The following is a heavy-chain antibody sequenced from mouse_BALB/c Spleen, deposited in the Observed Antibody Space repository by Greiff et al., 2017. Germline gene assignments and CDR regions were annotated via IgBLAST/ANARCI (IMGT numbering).Heavy chain of an antibody. CDR3: ARDIQYYFDY. V-gene: IGHV7-3*02. CDR2: IRNKANGYTT. CDR1: GFTFTDYY. J-gene: IGHJ2*01. Sequence: EVHLVESGGGLVQPGGSLGLSCATSGFTFTDYYMSWVRQPPGKALEWLGFIRNKANGYTTEYSASVKGRFTISRDNSQSILYLQMNTLRAEDSATYYCARDIQYYFDYWGQGTTLTVSS.